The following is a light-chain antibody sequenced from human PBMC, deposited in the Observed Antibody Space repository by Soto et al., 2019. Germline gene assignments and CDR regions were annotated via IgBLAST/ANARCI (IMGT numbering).Light chain of an antibody. J-gene: IGLJ3*02. CDR2: LEGSGNY. CDR3: ETSDSNTRV. CDR1: SGHKSYI. Sequence: QSVLTQSSSASASLGSSVKLTCTLSSGHKSYIIAWHQQQPGKAPRYLMKLEGSGNYNKGSGVPDRFSGSSSGADRFLTISSLQSEDEAEYYCETSDSNTRVFGGGTQLTVL. V-gene: IGLV4-60*03.